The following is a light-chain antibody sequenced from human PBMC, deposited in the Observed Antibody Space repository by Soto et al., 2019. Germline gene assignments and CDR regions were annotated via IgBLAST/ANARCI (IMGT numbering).Light chain of an antibody. Sequence: EIVLTQSPGILSLSPGERATLSCRASQSVSSSYLAWYQQKPGQAPRLLIYGASSGATGIPDRFSGSGSGTDFTLTISRLEPEDFAVYYWQQYGSTPYTFGQGTKLEFK. J-gene: IGKJ2*01. CDR2: GAS. V-gene: IGKV3-20*01. CDR3: QQYGSTPYT. CDR1: QSVSSSY.